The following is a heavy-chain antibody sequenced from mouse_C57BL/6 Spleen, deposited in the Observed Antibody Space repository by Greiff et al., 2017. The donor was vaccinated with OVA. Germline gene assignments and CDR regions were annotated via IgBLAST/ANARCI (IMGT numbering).Heavy chain of an antibody. J-gene: IGHJ2*01. Sequence: QVQLQQPGAELVKPGASVKLSCKASGYTFTSYWMHWVKQRPGQGLEWIGMIHPNSGSTNYNEKFKSKATLTVDKSSSTAYMQLISLTTEEYAVYYCGRRDDGYDEDYWGQGTTLTVSS. CDR2: IHPNSGST. CDR3: GRRDDGYDEDY. D-gene: IGHD2-2*01. CDR1: GYTFTSYW. V-gene: IGHV1-64*01.